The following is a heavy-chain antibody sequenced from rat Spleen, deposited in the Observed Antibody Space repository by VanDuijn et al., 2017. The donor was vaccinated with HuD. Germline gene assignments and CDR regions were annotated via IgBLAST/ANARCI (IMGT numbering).Heavy chain of an antibody. V-gene: IGHV5-31*01. Sequence: EVQLVESGGGLVQPGRSLKLSCVASGFTFNNYWMTWIRQAPGKGLEWVASITDGGGNTFYPDSVRGRFTISRDNAKSTLFLRMDSLRSEDTATYYCARSGYGGYYFDYWGQGVMVTVSS. CDR1: GFTFNNYW. J-gene: IGHJ2*01. CDR2: ITDGGGNT. D-gene: IGHD1-11*01. CDR3: ARSGYGGYYFDY.